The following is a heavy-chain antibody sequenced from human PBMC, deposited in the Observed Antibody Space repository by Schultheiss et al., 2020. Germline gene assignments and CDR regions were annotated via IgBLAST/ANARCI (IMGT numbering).Heavy chain of an antibody. V-gene: IGHV3-74*01. Sequence: GGSLRLSCAASGFTFSNAWMHWVRQAPGKGLVWVSRINSDGSSTSYADSVKGRFTISRDNAKNTLYLQMNSLRAEDTAVYYCARGAFTHYYDSSGSDYWGQGTLVTVSS. CDR1: GFTFSNAW. D-gene: IGHD3-22*01. J-gene: IGHJ4*02. CDR2: INSDGSST. CDR3: ARGAFTHYYDSSGSDY.